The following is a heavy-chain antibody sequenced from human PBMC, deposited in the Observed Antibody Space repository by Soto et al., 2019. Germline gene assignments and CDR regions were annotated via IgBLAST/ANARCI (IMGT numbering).Heavy chain of an antibody. CDR1: GFTFSSYA. V-gene: IGHV3-30-3*01. J-gene: IGHJ4*02. CDR2: ISYDGSNK. D-gene: IGHD6-19*01. Sequence: QVQLVESGGGVVQPGRSLRLSCAASGFTFSSYAMHWVRQAPGKGLEWVAVISYDGSNKYYADSVKGRFTISRDNSKNTLYLQMNSLRAEDTAVYYCARDLSSGWYMDYWGQGTLVTVSS. CDR3: ARDLSSGWYMDY.